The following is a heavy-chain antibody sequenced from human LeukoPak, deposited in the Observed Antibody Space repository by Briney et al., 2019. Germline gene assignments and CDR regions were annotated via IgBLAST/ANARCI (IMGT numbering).Heavy chain of an antibody. CDR3: ARHRGYYDDIDV. Sequence: SETLSLTCTVSGGSISSRSYYWGWSRQPPGKGLEWIGSFYYGGSTYCNPSLKSRVTISVDTSKNQFSLRLSSVTAADTAVYYCARHRGYYDDIDVWGQGTTVTVSS. V-gene: IGHV4-39*01. J-gene: IGHJ6*02. CDR2: FYYGGST. D-gene: IGHD3-10*01. CDR1: GGSISSRSYY.